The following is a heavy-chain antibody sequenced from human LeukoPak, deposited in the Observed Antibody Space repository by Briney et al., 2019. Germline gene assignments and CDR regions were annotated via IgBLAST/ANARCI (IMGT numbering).Heavy chain of an antibody. CDR1: GFTVSSNY. V-gene: IGHV3-66*01. D-gene: IGHD5-18*01. CDR3: ARGGYHAYYLDY. J-gene: IGHJ4*02. Sequence: PGGSLRLSCAASGFTVSSNYMSWVRQAPGKGLEWVSVIYSGGSTYYADSVKGRFTISRDNAKNSLYLQMNSLRAEDTAVYYCARGGYHAYYLDYWGQGSLVTVSS. CDR2: IYSGGST.